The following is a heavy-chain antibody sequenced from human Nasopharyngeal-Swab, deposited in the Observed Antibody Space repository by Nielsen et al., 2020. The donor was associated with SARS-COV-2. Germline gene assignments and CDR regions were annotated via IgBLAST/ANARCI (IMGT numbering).Heavy chain of an antibody. Sequence: SETLSLTCAVYGGSFSGYYWSWIRQPPGKGLEWIGEINHSGSTNYNPSLKSRVTISVDTSKNQFSLKLSSVTAADTAVYYCARGFRRYGSGSYRENGFDPWGQGTLVTVSS. CDR1: GGSFSGYY. D-gene: IGHD3-10*01. V-gene: IGHV4-34*01. CDR2: INHSGST. J-gene: IGHJ5*02. CDR3: ARGFRRYGSGSYRENGFDP.